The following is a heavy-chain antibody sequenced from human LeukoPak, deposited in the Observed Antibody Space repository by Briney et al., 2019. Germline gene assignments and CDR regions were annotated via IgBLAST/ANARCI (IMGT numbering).Heavy chain of an antibody. V-gene: IGHV3-7*01. D-gene: IGHD1-26*01. CDR2: INREGNEK. CDR3: ARVGTWELQRVFDF. CDR1: GFAFSDYW. J-gene: IGHJ4*02. Sequence: GGSLRLSCATFGFAFSDYWMTWVRQGPGKGLEWVANINREGNEKYYVDSVKGRFTISRDNAKNSVDLQMDSLRVEDTAVYYCARVGTWELQRVFDFWGQGTLVTFS.